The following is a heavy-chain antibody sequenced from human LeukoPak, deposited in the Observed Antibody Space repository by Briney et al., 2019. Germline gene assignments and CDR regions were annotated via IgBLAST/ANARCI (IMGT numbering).Heavy chain of an antibody. J-gene: IGHJ4*02. CDR1: GGSISSGSYY. Sequence: SETLSLTCTVSGGSISSGSYYWSWIRQPAGKGLEWIGRIYTSGSTNYNPSLKSRVTISVDTSKNQFSLKLTSVTAADTAVYYCARGVNSGYFDHCGQGTLVTVSS. V-gene: IGHV4-61*02. D-gene: IGHD1-26*01. CDR2: IYTSGST. CDR3: ARGVNSGYFDH.